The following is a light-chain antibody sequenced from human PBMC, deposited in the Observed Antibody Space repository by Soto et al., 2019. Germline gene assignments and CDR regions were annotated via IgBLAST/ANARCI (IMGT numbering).Light chain of an antibody. Sequence: LTQPASVSGSPGQSITISCTGTSSDIGDSNYVSWYQQHPGKAPKLVIYDVSNRPSGVSNRFSGSKSANTASLTISGLQAEDEADYYCSSFRSSSTSYVFGTGTKVTLL. CDR3: SSFRSSSTSYV. CDR1: SSDIGDSNY. CDR2: DVS. J-gene: IGLJ1*01. V-gene: IGLV2-14*03.